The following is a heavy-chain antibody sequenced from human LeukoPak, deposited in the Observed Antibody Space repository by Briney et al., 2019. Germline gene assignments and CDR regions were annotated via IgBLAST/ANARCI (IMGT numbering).Heavy chain of an antibody. CDR2: ISSSGSTI. CDR3: ARDLGYCTSTSCYSLYGMDV. Sequence: GGSLRLSCAASGSTFSSYEMNWVRQAPGKGLEWVSYISSSGSTIYYADSVKGRFTISRDNGKNSLYLQMNSLRAEDTAVYYCARDLGYCTSTSCYSLYGMDVWGKGTTVTVSS. CDR1: GSTFSSYE. V-gene: IGHV3-48*03. D-gene: IGHD2-2*02. J-gene: IGHJ6*04.